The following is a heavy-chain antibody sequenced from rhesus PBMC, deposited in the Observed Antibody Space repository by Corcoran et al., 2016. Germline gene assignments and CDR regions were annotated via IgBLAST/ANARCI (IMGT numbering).Heavy chain of an antibody. CDR1: GGSISGGYD. Sequence: QVQLQESGPGLVKPSETLSLTCAVSGGSISGGYDWSWIRQPPGKGVEGKGYIYGSSGTPKYNASRNNRGTIAKDTSMNQCAMRLSSVTAAVTAGYYGARKEYVLDSWGQGVVVTVSS. V-gene: IGHV4-76*01. J-gene: IGHJ6*01. CDR2: IYGSSGTP. CDR3: ARKEYVLDS.